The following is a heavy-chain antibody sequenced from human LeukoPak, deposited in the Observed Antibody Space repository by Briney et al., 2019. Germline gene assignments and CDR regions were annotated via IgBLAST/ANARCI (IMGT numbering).Heavy chain of an antibody. CDR2: IYHSGST. Sequence: SETLSLTCTVSGYSISSGYYWGWIRQPPGKGLECIGNIYHSGSTYYNPSLKSRVTISVDTSKNQFSLKLSSVTAADTAAFYCARGTQQWPFYYFDYWGQGTLVTVSS. CDR1: GYSISSGYY. J-gene: IGHJ4*02. D-gene: IGHD6-19*01. V-gene: IGHV4-38-2*02. CDR3: ARGTQQWPFYYFDY.